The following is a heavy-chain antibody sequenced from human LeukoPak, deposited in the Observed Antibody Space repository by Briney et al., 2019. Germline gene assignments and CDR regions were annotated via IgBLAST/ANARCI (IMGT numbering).Heavy chain of an antibody. J-gene: IGHJ4*02. CDR3: ARHEWQQLVKFDY. CDR2: VYYTGST. V-gene: IGHV4-39*01. Sequence: SETLSLTCTVSGGSVSSIRYYWGWIRQPPGKGLEWIGSVYYTGSTYYNPSLQNRVIISVDTSKNQFSLRLKSVTAADTSLYYCARHEWQQLVKFDYWGQGALVTVSS. CDR1: GGSVSSIRYY. D-gene: IGHD6-13*01.